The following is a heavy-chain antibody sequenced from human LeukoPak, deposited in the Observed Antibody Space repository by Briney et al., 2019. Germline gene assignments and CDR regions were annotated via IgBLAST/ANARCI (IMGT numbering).Heavy chain of an antibody. CDR1: GYTFTSYY. V-gene: IGHV1-46*01. CDR3: ARGRGVHDSHTYDYFDY. J-gene: IGHJ4*02. Sequence: ASVKVSCKASGYTFTSYYIHWVRQAPGQGLEWMGIINPAGGSTTYAQKFQGSRLTLTRDTSTSTVYMELSSLKSEDTAVYYCARGRGVHDSHTYDYFDYWGQGSLVTVSS. D-gene: IGHD3-22*01. CDR2: INPAGGST.